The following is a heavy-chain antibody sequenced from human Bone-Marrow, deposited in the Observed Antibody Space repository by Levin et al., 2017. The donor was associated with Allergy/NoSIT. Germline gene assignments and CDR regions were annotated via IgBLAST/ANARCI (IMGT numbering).Heavy chain of an antibody. CDR2: MNPNSGNT. J-gene: IGHJ5*02. Sequence: AASVKVSCKASGYTFTSYDINWVRQATGQGLEWMGWMNPNSGNTGYAQKFQGRVTMTRNTSISTAYMELSSLRSEDTAVYYCARRSYSSGWWSWFDPWGQGTLVTVSS. CDR3: ARRSYSSGWWSWFDP. CDR1: GYTFTSYD. D-gene: IGHD6-19*01. V-gene: IGHV1-8*01.